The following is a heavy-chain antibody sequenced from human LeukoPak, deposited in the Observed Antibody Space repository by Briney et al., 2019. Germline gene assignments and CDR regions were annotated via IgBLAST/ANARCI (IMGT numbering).Heavy chain of an antibody. CDR3: ARGPTVGATFFDY. CDR1: GASVSSHY. J-gene: IGHJ4*02. V-gene: IGHV4-59*02. CDR2: VYYSGST. D-gene: IGHD1-26*01. Sequence: SETLSLTCTVSGASVSSHYWSWIRQPPGKGLEWIGYVYYSGSTNYNPSLKRRVTISVDTSKNQSSLTLSSVTAADTAVYYCARGPTVGATFFDYWGQGALVTVSS.